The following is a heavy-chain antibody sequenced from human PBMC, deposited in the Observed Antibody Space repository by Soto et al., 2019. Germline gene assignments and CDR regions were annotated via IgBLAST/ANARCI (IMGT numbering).Heavy chain of an antibody. CDR3: ARDSGRAVALD. J-gene: IGHJ4*02. V-gene: IGHV4-59*11. Sequence: SETLSLTCSDSGGSISSHNWGWIRLPPGKGLEWIGYIRDSGDTSYNPSLNSRVTMSLDTSKKEFSLKLTSVTAADTAVYYCARDSGRAVALDWGEGTLVTVSS. D-gene: IGHD6-19*01. CDR1: GGSISSHN. CDR2: IRDSGDT.